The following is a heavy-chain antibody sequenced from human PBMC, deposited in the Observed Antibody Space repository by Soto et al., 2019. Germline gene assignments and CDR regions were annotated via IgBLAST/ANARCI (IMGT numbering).Heavy chain of an antibody. V-gene: IGHV3-23*01. CDR1: GFTFSSYA. D-gene: IGHD2-2*01. CDR2: ISGSGGST. Sequence: EVQLLESGGGLVQPGGSLRLSCAASGFTFSSYAMSWVRQAPGKGLEWVSAISGSGGSTYYADSVKGRFTISRDNSKNTLYLQMNSLRAEDTAAYYCAKGGSSTSCCYLNFDYWGQGTLVTVSS. J-gene: IGHJ4*02. CDR3: AKGGSSTSCCYLNFDY.